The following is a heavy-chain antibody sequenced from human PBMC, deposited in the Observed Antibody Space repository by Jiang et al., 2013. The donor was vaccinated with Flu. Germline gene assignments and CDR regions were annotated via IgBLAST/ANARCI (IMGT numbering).Heavy chain of an antibody. V-gene: IGHV4-39*01. J-gene: IGHJ4*02. CDR2: IYYSGST. D-gene: IGHD3-10*01. Sequence: GSGLVKPSETLSLTCTVSGGSISSSSYYWGWIRQPPGKGLEWIGSIYYSGSTYYNPSLKSRVTISVDTSKNQFSLRLRSVTAADTAVYYCARQALEKYYGSGGIDYWGQGTLVTVSS. CDR1: GGSISSSSYY. CDR3: ARQALEKYYGSGGIDY.